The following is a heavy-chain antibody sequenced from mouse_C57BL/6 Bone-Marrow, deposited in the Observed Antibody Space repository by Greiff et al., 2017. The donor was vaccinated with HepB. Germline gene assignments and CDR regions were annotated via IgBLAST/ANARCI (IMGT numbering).Heavy chain of an antibody. J-gene: IGHJ1*03. D-gene: IGHD1-1*01. Sequence: EVNVVESGGGLVQSGRSLRLSCATSGFTFSDFYMEWVRQAPGKGLEWIAASRNKANDYTTEYSASVKGRFIVSRDTSQSILYLQMNALRAEDTAIYYCARVPITTVVATDWYFDVWGTGTTVTVSS. CDR3: ARVPITTVVATDWYFDV. CDR1: GFTFSDFY. CDR2: SRNKANDYTT. V-gene: IGHV7-1*01.